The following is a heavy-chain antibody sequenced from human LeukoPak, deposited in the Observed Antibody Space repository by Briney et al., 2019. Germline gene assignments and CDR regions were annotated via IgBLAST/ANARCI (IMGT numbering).Heavy chain of an antibody. CDR3: ARDKRGYCSSTSCYRDY. J-gene: IGHJ4*02. CDR2: ISSSSSYI. V-gene: IGHV3-21*01. CDR1: GFTFSSYS. Sequence: GGSLRLSCAASGFTFSSYSMNWVRQAPGKGLEWVSSISSSSSYIYYADSVKGRFTISRDNAKNSLYLQMNSLRAEDTAVYYCARDKRGYCSSTSCYRDYWGQGTLVTVSS. D-gene: IGHD2-2*03.